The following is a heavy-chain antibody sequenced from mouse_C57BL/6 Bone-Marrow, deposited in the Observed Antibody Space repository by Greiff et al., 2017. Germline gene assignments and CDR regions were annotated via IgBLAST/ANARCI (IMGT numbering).Heavy chain of an antibody. CDR3: AREIGASAPRRSVAY. CDR2: ISDGGSYT. J-gene: IGHJ3*01. CDR1: GFTFSSYA. Sequence: EVKLMESGGGLVKPGGSLKLSCAASGFTFSSYAMSWVRQTPEKRLEWVATISDGGSYTYYPDNVKGRFTISRDTAKNNLYLQMSHLKSEDTAMYYCAREIGASAPRRSVAYWGQGTLVTVSA. D-gene: IGHD3-1*01. V-gene: IGHV5-4*01.